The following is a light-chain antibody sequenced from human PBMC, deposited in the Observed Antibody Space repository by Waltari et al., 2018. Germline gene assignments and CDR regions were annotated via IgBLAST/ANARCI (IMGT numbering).Light chain of an antibody. CDR1: SNAVGGYNY. CDR3: SSYAGNHVV. Sequence: QPALTQPPSASGSPGQPVTISCTGTSNAVGGYNYVSWDQHNPGKAPKLIIYEVSKRPSGVPDRFSGAKSGNTASLTVSGLQTEDEADYYCSSYAGNHVVFGGGTKLTVL. V-gene: IGLV2-8*01. CDR2: EVS. J-gene: IGLJ2*01.